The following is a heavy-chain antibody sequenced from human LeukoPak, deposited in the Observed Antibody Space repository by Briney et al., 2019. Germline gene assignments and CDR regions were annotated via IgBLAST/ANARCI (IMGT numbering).Heavy chain of an antibody. CDR3: ARELEAAAKNFDL. D-gene: IGHD2-15*01. J-gene: IGHJ4*02. CDR2: IYPSGSRT. V-gene: IGHV1-46*01. CDR1: GYTFTSHY. Sequence: ASVKVSCKASGYTFTSHYMHWVRQAPGQGPEWMGVIYPSGSRTVYAQNFQGRVSVTRDASTSTVYMELSSLRSEDTAMYYCARELEAAAKNFDLWGQGTLVTVSS.